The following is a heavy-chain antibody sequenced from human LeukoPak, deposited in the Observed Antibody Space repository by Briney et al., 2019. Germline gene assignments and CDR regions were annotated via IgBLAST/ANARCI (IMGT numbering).Heavy chain of an antibody. Sequence: ASVKVSCKAPGYTFTSYAISWVRQATGQGLEWMGWMNPNSGNTGYAQKFQGRVTITRNTSISTAYMELSSLRSEDTAVYYCALGSNWFDPWGQGTLVTVSS. J-gene: IGHJ5*02. CDR1: GYTFTSYA. CDR3: ALGSNWFDP. D-gene: IGHD6-6*01. CDR2: MNPNSGNT. V-gene: IGHV1-8*01.